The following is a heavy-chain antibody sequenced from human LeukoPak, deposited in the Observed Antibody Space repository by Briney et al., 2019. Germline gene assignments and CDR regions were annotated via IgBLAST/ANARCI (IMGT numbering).Heavy chain of an antibody. V-gene: IGHV3-7*01. CDR3: ARDQNFYDTTGEGYFQH. Sequence: GGSLRLSCAASGFNFGTFWMSWVRQAPGRGLEWVAKINHDGSVRDYVDSVKGRFTISRDNANNFLHLQMNSLRADDAAVYYCARDQNFYDTTGEGYFQHWGQGTLVTVSS. D-gene: IGHD3-22*01. CDR1: GFNFGTFW. J-gene: IGHJ1*01. CDR2: INHDGSVR.